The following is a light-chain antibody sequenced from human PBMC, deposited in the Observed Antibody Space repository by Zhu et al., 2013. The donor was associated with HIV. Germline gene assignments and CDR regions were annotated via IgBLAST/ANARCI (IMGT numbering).Light chain of an antibody. Sequence: SYELTQPPSVSVSPGQTASITCSGDKLGDKYACWYQQKPGQSPVLVISQDTKRPSGIPERFSGSNSGNTATLTISGTQAMDEADYYCQAWDSSTAVFGTGTKVTVL. V-gene: IGLV3-1*01. J-gene: IGLJ1*01. CDR1: KLGDKY. CDR2: QDT. CDR3: QAWDSSTAV.